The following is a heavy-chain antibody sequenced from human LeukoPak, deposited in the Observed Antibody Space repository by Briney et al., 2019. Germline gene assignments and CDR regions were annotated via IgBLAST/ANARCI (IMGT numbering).Heavy chain of an antibody. D-gene: IGHD1-1*01. Sequence: PGGSLRLSCAASGFTFNNYGMSWVRQAPGKGLEWVSGISGSGGNTYYADSVKGRFTISRDNSKKTLYLQMNSLRAEDTAIYYCAKDMRTLDYFDYWGQGTLVPVSS. CDR3: AKDMRTLDYFDY. CDR2: ISGSGGNT. V-gene: IGHV3-23*01. CDR1: GFTFNNYG. J-gene: IGHJ4*02.